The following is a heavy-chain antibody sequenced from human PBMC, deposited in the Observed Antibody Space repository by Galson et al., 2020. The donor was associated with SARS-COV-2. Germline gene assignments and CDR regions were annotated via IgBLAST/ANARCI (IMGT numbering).Heavy chain of an antibody. V-gene: IGHV3-7*01. Sequence: GESLKISCAVSGFTFKDYWMSWVRQAPGKGLEWVATIRGDGSETNYVDSVKGRFSISRDNAVDTLYLQMNSLRVEDTAVYYCTREGWQGGYWGQGTRVTVSS. CDR1: GFTFKDYW. D-gene: IGHD6-19*01. CDR3: TREGWQGGY. CDR2: IRGDGSET. J-gene: IGHJ4*02.